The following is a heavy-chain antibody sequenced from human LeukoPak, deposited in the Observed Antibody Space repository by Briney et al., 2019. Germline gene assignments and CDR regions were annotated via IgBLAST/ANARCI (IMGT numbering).Heavy chain of an antibody. J-gene: IGHJ5*02. CDR3: ARAEYYYDSSTWFDP. Sequence: SETLSLTCAVSGGSISSGGYSWSWIRRPPGKGLEWIGYIYHSGSTYYNPSLKSRVTISVDRSKNQFSLKLSSVTAADTAVYYCARAEYYYDSSTWFDPWGQGTLVTVSS. CDR1: GGSISSGGYS. CDR2: IYHSGST. D-gene: IGHD3-22*01. V-gene: IGHV4-30-2*01.